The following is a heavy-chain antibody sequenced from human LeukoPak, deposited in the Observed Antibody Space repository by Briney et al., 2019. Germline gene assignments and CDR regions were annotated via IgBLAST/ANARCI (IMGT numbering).Heavy chain of an antibody. D-gene: IGHD3-16*01. V-gene: IGHV4-59*01. CDR3: ARDGAHKNHYYSYYYMDV. Sequence: PGGSLRLSCAASGFTFSSYEMNWIRQPPGKGLEWIGYIYYSGSTNYNPSLKSRVTISLDTSKSQFSLKLSSVTAADTAVYYCARDGAHKNHYYSYYYMDVWGKGTTVTVSS. CDR1: GFTFSSYE. J-gene: IGHJ6*03. CDR2: IYYSGST.